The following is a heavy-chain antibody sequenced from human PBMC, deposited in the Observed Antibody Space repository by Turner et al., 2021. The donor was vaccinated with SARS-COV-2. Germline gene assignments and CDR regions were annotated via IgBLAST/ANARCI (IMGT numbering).Heavy chain of an antibody. CDR3: ARGVTVAGITPFGY. CDR2: INSDGSST. D-gene: IGHD6-19*01. Sequence: VQLVESAGVLVQPGGSLRLSCASSGFPFSSYWMHWVRQGPGKGLGWVSRINSDGSSTSYGDSVKGRFTVSRENAKNTLYLQMNSLRAEDTAVYYCARGVTVAGITPFGYWGQGTLVTVSS. J-gene: IGHJ4*02. CDR1: GFPFSSYW. V-gene: IGHV3-74*01.